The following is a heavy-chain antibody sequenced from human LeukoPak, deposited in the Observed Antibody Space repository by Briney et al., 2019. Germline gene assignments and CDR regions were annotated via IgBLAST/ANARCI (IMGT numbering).Heavy chain of an antibody. J-gene: IGHJ4*02. D-gene: IGHD5-18*01. CDR3: ARDNTGGYGLIDY. V-gene: IGHV3-21*01. Sequence: GGSLRLSCAASGFTFSSYSMNWVRQAPGKGLEWVSSISSSSSYIYYADSVKGRFTISRDNAKNSLYLQMNSLRAEDTAVYYCARDNTGGYGLIDYWGQGTLVTVSS. CDR2: ISSSSSYI. CDR1: GFTFSSYS.